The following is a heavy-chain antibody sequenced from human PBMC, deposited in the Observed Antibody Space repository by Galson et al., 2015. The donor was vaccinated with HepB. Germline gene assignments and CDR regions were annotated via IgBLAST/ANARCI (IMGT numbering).Heavy chain of an antibody. CDR3: AREGYYYGSGSYYPRFDP. D-gene: IGHD3-10*01. CDR1: GFTFSSYA. CDR2: ISYDGSNK. Sequence: SLRLSCAASGFTFSSYAMHWVRQAPGKGLEWVAVISYDGSNKYCADSVKGRFTISRDNSKNTLYLQMNSLRAEDTAVYYCAREGYYYGSGSYYPRFDPWGQGTLVTVSS. V-gene: IGHV3-30*04. J-gene: IGHJ5*02.